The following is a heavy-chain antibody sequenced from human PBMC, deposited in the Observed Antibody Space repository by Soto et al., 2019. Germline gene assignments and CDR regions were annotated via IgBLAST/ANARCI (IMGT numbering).Heavy chain of an antibody. CDR3: ARDDDNDANALDY. V-gene: IGHV3-48*03. Sequence: GGSLRLSCAASGFTFSGYGMNWVRQSPGKGLEWVSYISSSGSTIYYADSVKGRFTISRDNSKNTLDLQMNNLRDEDTAVYYCARDDDNDANALDYWGPGTLVTVSS. CDR2: ISSSGSTI. J-gene: IGHJ4*02. CDR1: GFTFSGYG.